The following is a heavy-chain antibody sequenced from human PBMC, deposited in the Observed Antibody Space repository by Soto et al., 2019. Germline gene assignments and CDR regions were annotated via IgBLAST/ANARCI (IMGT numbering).Heavy chain of an antibody. D-gene: IGHD2-15*01. J-gene: IGHJ4*01. CDR3: ARDRCSGGSCYSFDY. CDR1: GFTFSSYD. V-gene: IGHV3-33*01. Sequence: PGGSLRLYCAESGFTFSSYDMNWVRQAPGKGLEWVAVIWYDGSNKYYADYVKGRFTITRDHYKNMLYVQMNSGRAEDTAVYYFARDRCSGGSCYSFDYWGHGTLVTVS. CDR2: IWYDGSNK.